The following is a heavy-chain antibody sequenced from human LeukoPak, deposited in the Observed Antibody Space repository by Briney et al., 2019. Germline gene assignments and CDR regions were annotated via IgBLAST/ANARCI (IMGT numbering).Heavy chain of an antibody. Sequence: GGSLRLSCAASGFTFSSYSMNWVRQAPGKGLEWVSYISSSSTIYYADSVKGRFTISRDNAKNSLYLQMNSLRAEDTAVYYCARAPDGIRFMNWFDPWGQGTLVTVSS. CDR3: ARAPDGIRFMNWFDP. CDR1: GFTFSSYS. J-gene: IGHJ5*02. CDR2: ISSSSTI. V-gene: IGHV3-48*01. D-gene: IGHD3-3*01.